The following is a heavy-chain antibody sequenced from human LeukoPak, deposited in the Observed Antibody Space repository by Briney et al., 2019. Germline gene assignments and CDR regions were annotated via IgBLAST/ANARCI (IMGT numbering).Heavy chain of an antibody. V-gene: IGHV1-18*01. CDR3: VGGSGSRRWVDY. J-gene: IGHJ4*02. D-gene: IGHD3-10*01. Sequence: GASVKVSCKASGYTFTNYGISWVRQAPGQGLEWMGWISAYNGHTNYAQNLQGRVTMTTDTSTSTAYMELRSLRSDDTAVYYCVGGSGSRRWVDYWGQGTLVTVSS. CDR1: GYTFTNYG. CDR2: ISAYNGHT.